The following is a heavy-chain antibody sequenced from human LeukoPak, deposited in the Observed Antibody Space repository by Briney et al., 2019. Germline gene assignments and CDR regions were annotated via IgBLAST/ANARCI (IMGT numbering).Heavy chain of an antibody. CDR2: INPNGST. CDR1: GGSFSGYY. V-gene: IGHV4-34*01. D-gene: IGHD3-22*01. J-gene: IGHJ6*03. Sequence: PSETLSLTCAVYGGSFSGYYWTWIRQTPEKGLEWIGEINPNGSTNYNPSLKSRVTISVDTSKNQFSLELSSVTAADTAVYYCARGRQDVTMIVVVMTAVSYYLDGWGKGTTVTVS. CDR3: ARGRQDVTMIVVVMTAVSYYLDG.